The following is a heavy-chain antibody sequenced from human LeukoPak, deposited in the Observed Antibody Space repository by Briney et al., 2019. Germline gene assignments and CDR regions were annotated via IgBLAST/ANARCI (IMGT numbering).Heavy chain of an antibody. Sequence: GGSLRLSCAASGFTFSSYEMNWVRQAPGKGLEWVSAISGSGGSTYYADSVKGRFTISRDNSKNTLYLQMNSLRAEDTAVYYCVITDRLVTWFDPWGQGTLVTVSS. CDR1: GFTFSSYE. D-gene: IGHD3-9*01. V-gene: IGHV3-23*01. J-gene: IGHJ5*02. CDR3: VITDRLVTWFDP. CDR2: ISGSGGST.